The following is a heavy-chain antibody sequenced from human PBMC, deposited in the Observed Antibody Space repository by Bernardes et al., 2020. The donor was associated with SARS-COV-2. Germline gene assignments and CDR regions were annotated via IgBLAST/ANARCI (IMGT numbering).Heavy chain of an antibody. J-gene: IGHJ5*02. CDR1: GFTFSTYG. CDR3: AKAKDCSTTSCFTGNWLDP. Sequence: GGSLRLSCAASGFTFSTYGMNWVRQAPGKGLEWVASITGSGGSIYYADSVRGRFTISRDNSKNTVYVQMNSLRAEDTAVYYCAKAKDCSTTSCFTGNWLDPWGQGTLVTVSS. D-gene: IGHD2-2*01. CDR2: ITGSGGSI. V-gene: IGHV3-23*01.